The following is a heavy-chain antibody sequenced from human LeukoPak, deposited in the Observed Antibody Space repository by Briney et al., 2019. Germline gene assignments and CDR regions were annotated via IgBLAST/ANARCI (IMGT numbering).Heavy chain of an antibody. D-gene: IGHD3-16*01. CDR2: IPYDGSNK. CDR1: GFTFSTYA. J-gene: IGHJ6*04. Sequence: GGSRRLSCAASGFTFSTYAMHWARQAPGKGLEWVAVIPYDGSNKYYADSVKGRFTISRENSKNRLYLQMNSLRAEDTAVYYCARDQDYDYVRALDVWGKGTTVIVSS. CDR3: ARDQDYDYVRALDV. V-gene: IGHV3-30*04.